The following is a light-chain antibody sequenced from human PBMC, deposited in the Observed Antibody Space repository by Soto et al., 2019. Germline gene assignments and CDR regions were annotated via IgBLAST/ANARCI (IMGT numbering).Light chain of an antibody. J-gene: IGKJ4*01. CDR2: GAS. V-gene: IGKV3D-15*01. CDR3: QQYDDWLRLT. Sequence: EIVMTQSPATLSVSPGERATLSCRASQSVNIYLAWYQQKPGQAPRLLIFGASYMATGIPARFSGSGSGTGFNPTISSLQSEDFAVYFCQQYDDWLRLTFGGGTKVEIK. CDR1: QSVNIY.